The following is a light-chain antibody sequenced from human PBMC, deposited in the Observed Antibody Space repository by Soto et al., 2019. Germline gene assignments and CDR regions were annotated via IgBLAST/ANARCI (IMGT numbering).Light chain of an antibody. CDR2: GTS. CDR1: QSVSSNS. CDR3: QQYGDSPPT. V-gene: IGKV3-20*01. J-gene: IGKJ1*01. Sequence: EIVLTQSPGTLSLSPGESATLSCRASQSVSSNSLAWYRRNPGQPPSLLIYGTSTTATDIPRRFSGSGSGTDFTLTITRREPEDFAVYFCQQYGDSPPTFGQGTKVEVK.